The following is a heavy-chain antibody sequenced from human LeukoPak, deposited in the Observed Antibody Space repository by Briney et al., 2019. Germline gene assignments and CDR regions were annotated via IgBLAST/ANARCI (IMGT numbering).Heavy chain of an antibody. CDR3: ARVVAGLGYFDS. CDR2: TYYRSKWYN. CDR1: GDSVSSNSAA. D-gene: IGHD3/OR15-3a*01. V-gene: IGHV6-1*01. J-gene: IGHJ4*02. Sequence: SQTLSLTCAISGDSVSSNSAAWSWIRQSPSRGLEWLGRTYYRSKWYNDYAVSVKSRMTINPDTSKNQFSPQLNSVTPEDTAVYYCARVVAGLGYFDSWGQGTLVTVSS.